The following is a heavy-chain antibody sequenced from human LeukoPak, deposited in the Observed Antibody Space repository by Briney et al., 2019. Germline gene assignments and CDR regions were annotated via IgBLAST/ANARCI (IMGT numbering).Heavy chain of an antibody. CDR2: IYYSGST. J-gene: IGHJ4*02. V-gene: IGHV4-59*01. D-gene: IGHD3-10*02. CDR3: ARDVYGGTGSFDY. Sequence: PSETLSLTCTVSGGAISSYYWSWIRQPPGKGLEWIGYIYYSGSTNYNPSLKSRVTISVDTSKNQFSLKLSSVTAADTAVYYCARDVYGGTGSFDYWGQGTLVTVSS. CDR1: GGAISSYY.